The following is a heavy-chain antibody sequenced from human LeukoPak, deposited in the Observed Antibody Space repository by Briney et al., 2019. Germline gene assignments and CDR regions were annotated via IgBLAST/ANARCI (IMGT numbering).Heavy chain of an antibody. CDR2: ISAYNGNT. J-gene: IGHJ4*02. CDR1: GYTFTSYG. Sequence: ASVKVSCKASGYTFTSYGISWARQAPGQGLEWMGWISAYNGNTNYAQKLQGRVTMTTDTSTSTAYMELRSLRSDDTAVYYCASLDSSGPFDYWGQGTLVTVSS. V-gene: IGHV1-18*01. D-gene: IGHD3-22*01. CDR3: ASLDSSGPFDY.